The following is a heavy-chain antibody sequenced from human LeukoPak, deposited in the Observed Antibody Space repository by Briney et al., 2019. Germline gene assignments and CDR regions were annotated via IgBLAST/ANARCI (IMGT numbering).Heavy chain of an antibody. V-gene: IGHV1-2*02. D-gene: IGHD3-22*01. Sequence: ASVKVSCKASGYTFTGYYMHWVRQAPGQGLEWMGWINPNSGGTDYAQKFQGRVTMTRDTSINTAYMELSRLRSDDTAVYYCARVHYYDSSGYYYNYWGQGTLVTVSS. CDR1: GYTFTGYY. J-gene: IGHJ4*02. CDR2: INPNSGGT. CDR3: ARVHYYDSSGYYYNY.